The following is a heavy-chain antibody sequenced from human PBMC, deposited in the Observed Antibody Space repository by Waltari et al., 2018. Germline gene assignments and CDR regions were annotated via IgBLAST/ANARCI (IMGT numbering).Heavy chain of an antibody. Sequence: EVQLVESGGGLVQPGGSLRLSGAASGFTFSSYEMNWVRQAPGKGLQWVSYNSSSGSTIYYADSVKGRFTISRDNAKNSLYLQMNSLRAEDTAVYYCARDSYDSGSFGGMDVWGQGTTVTVSS. J-gene: IGHJ6*02. D-gene: IGHD1-26*01. CDR1: GFTFSSYE. CDR2: NSSSGSTI. CDR3: ARDSYDSGSFGGMDV. V-gene: IGHV3-48*03.